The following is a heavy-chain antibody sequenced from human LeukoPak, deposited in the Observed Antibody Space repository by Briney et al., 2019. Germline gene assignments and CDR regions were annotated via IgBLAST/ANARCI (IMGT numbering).Heavy chain of an antibody. CDR1: GGSVSSGSYY. D-gene: IGHD2-2*01. Sequence: PSETLSLTCTVSGGSVSSGSYYWSWIRQPPGKGLEWIGYIYYSGSTNYNPSLKSRVTISVDTSKNQFSLKLSSVTAADTAVYYCARGGQDTVVEPADYSFYGMDVWGQGTTVTVSS. V-gene: IGHV4-61*01. CDR2: IYYSGST. CDR3: ARGGQDTVVEPADYSFYGMDV. J-gene: IGHJ6*02.